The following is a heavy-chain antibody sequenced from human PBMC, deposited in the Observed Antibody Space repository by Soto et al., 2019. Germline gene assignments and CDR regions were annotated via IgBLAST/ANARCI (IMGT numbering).Heavy chain of an antibody. CDR2: ISGSGGST. CDR1: GFTFSSYA. CDR3: AKAIRGEYCSGGSCYPDY. V-gene: IGHV3-23*01. D-gene: IGHD2-15*01. J-gene: IGHJ4*02. Sequence: GGSLRLSCAASGFTFSSYAMSWVRQAPGKGLEWVSAISGSGGSTYYADSVKGRFTISRDNSKNTLYLQMNSLRAEDTAVYYCAKAIRGEYCSGGSCYPDYWGQGTLVTVSS.